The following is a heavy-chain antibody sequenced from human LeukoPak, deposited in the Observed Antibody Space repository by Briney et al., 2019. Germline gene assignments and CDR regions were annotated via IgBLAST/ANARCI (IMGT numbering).Heavy chain of an antibody. CDR3: AKDVRYSSSWYVGYYYYGMDV. V-gene: IGHV3-30*18. Sequence: PGRSLRLSCAASGFTFTNYGMHWVRQAPGKGLEWVAVISYDGSNKYYADSVKGRFTISRDNSKNTLYLQMNSLRAEDTAVYYCAKDVRYSSSWYVGYYYYGMDVWGQGTTVTVSS. CDR1: GFTFTNYG. J-gene: IGHJ6*02. CDR2: ISYDGSNK. D-gene: IGHD6-13*01.